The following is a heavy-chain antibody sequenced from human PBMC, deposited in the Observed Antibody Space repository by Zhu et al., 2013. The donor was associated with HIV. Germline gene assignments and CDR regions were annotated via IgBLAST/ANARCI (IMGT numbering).Heavy chain of an antibody. Sequence: QARLVQSGAVLKKPGASVELSCKASGYPFINHYMHWVRQAPGHGLEWMGVIDPGRGTTIYAQKFQGRLSVTRDTSTSTVFMTLGSLTSDDTAKYFCATYYPRGAFDIWAKGQSSPSLQ. J-gene: IGHJ3*02. CDR3: ATYYPRGAFDI. D-gene: IGHD1-26*01. CDR1: GYPFINHY. CDR2: IDPGRGTT. V-gene: IGHV1-46*01.